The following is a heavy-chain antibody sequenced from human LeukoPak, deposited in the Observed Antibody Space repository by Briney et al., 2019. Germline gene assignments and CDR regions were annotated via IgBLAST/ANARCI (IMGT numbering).Heavy chain of an antibody. CDR1: VYTLTELS. Sequence: ASVKVSCKVSVYTLTELSMHWVRQAPGKGLGWMGGFDPEDGETNYAQKFQGRVTMTEDTSTDTAYMELSSLRSEDTAVYYCATDSPPYDSSGYYFDYWGQGTLVTVSS. CDR3: ATDSPPYDSSGYYFDY. D-gene: IGHD3-22*01. J-gene: IGHJ4*02. V-gene: IGHV1-24*01. CDR2: FDPEDGET.